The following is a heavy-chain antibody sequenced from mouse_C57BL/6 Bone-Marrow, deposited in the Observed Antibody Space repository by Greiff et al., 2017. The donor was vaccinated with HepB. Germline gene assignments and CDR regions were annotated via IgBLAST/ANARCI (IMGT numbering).Heavy chain of an antibody. CDR1: GYTFTSYW. CDR3: ARWASLLSWFAY. V-gene: IGHV1-50*01. J-gene: IGHJ3*01. Sequence: VQLQQSGAEFVKPGASVKLSCKASGYTFTSYWMQWVKQRPGQGLEWIGEIDPSDSYINYNKKFKGKATLTVDPSSSTAYMQLSSLTSEDSAVYYCARWASLLSWFAYWGQGTLVTVSA. D-gene: IGHD1-1*01. CDR2: IDPSDSYI.